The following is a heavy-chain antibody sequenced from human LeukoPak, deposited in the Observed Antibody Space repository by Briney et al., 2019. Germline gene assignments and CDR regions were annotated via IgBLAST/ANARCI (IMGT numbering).Heavy chain of an antibody. CDR2: IYTSGST. Sequence: SETLSLTCTVSGGSISSYYWSWIRQPAGKGLEWIGRIYTSGSTNYNPSLKSRVTMSVDTSKNQFSLKLSSVTAADTAVYYCARGVTIFGVAHSFDPWGQGTLVTVSS. D-gene: IGHD3-3*01. CDR1: GGSISSYY. CDR3: ARGVTIFGVAHSFDP. J-gene: IGHJ5*02. V-gene: IGHV4-4*07.